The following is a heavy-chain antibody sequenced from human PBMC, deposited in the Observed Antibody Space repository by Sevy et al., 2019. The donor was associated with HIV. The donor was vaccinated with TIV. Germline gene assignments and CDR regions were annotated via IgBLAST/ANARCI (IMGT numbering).Heavy chain of an antibody. D-gene: IGHD6-19*01. CDR2: IKQDGSEK. CDR1: GFTFSSYG. V-gene: IGHV3-7*03. CDR3: ARDLDRRGWNDYMVV. Sequence: GGSLRLSCAASGFTFSSYGMSWVRQAPGKGLEWVANIKQDGSEKYYVDSVKGRFTISRDNARNTLYLQMYRLRAEDTAVYYGARDLDRRGWNDYMVVWGKGTTVTVSS. J-gene: IGHJ6*03.